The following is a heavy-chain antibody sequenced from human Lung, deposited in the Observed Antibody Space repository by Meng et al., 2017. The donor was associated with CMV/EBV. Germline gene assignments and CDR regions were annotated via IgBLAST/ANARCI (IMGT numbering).Heavy chain of an antibody. Sequence: SVYTFGHFGVGWVRRAHVHGLEWVGWISASTGTTQYAQKLRGSVTMTTDTATNTAYMEVRSLRSDDTAVYYCARDVPASGALMLDYWGQGSLVTVSS. V-gene: IGHV1-18*01. CDR2: ISASTGTT. J-gene: IGHJ4*02. D-gene: IGHD6-13*01. CDR1: VYTFGHFG. CDR3: ARDVPASGALMLDY.